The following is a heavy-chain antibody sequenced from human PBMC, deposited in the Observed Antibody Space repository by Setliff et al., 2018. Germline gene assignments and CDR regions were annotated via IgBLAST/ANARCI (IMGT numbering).Heavy chain of an antibody. D-gene: IGHD6-19*01. CDR2: ISSSGSTI. Sequence: LRLSCAASGFTFSTYEMNWVRQAPGKGLEWVSYISSSGSTIYYVDSVKGRFTISRDNAKNSLYLQMNSLRAEDTAVYYCARYSSGWFFDYWGQGTPVTVSS. J-gene: IGHJ4*02. CDR3: ARYSSGWFFDY. CDR1: GFTFSTYE. V-gene: IGHV3-48*03.